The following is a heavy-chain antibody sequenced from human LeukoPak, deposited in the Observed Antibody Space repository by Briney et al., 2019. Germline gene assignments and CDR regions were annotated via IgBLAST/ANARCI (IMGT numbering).Heavy chain of an antibody. CDR1: GYTFTGCY. Sequence: ASVKVSCKASGYTFTGCYMHWVRQAPGQGLEWMGWINPNSGGTNYAQKFQGRVTMTRDTSISTAYMELSRLRSDDTAVYYCAASMASWDYYYYYMDVWGKGTTVTVSS. CDR3: AASMASWDYYYYYMDV. V-gene: IGHV1-2*02. CDR2: INPNSGGT. D-gene: IGHD2-2*01. J-gene: IGHJ6*03.